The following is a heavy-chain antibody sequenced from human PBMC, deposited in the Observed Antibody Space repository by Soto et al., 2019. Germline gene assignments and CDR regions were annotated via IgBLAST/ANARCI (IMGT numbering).Heavy chain of an antibody. CDR1: GFTFSSDW. CDR2: IKQDGSEK. Sequence: GGSLRLSCAASGFTFSSDWMSWARQAPGKGLEWVANIKQDGSEKYYVDSVKGRFTISRDNAKNSLYLQMNSLRAEDTAVYYCARSDYSRYEGLWGQGTLVTVSS. J-gene: IGHJ4*02. V-gene: IGHV3-7*01. D-gene: IGHD5-12*01. CDR3: ARSDYSRYEGL.